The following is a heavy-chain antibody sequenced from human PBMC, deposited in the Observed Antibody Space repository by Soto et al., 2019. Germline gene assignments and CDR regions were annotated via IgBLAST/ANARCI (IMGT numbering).Heavy chain of an antibody. J-gene: IGHJ6*03. CDR3: ARSAVAGTGVGYYMDV. V-gene: IGHV4-30-4*08. Sequence: PSETLSLTCTVSGGSISSDIYHWTWIRQSPGKGLEWIGYIYYSGSIFYNPSFKSRVTISVDTSKNQFSLQLSSVTAEDTAVYYCARSAVAGTGVGYYMDVWGKGTTVTVSS. D-gene: IGHD6-19*01. CDR2: IYYSGSI. CDR1: GGSISSDIYH.